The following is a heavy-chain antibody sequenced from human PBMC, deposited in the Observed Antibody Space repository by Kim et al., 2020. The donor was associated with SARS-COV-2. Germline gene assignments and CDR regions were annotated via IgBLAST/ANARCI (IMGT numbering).Heavy chain of an antibody. Sequence: SETLSLTCTVSGGSISSYYWSWIRQPPGKGLEWIGYIYYSGSTNYNPSLKSRVTISVDTSKNQFSLKLSSVTAANTAVYYCARDHREWLQYTANWYFDLWGRGPLVTVSS. J-gene: IGHJ2*01. D-gene: IGHD3-3*01. V-gene: IGHV4-59*01. CDR1: GGSISSYY. CDR3: ARDHREWLQYTANWYFDL. CDR2: IYYSGST.